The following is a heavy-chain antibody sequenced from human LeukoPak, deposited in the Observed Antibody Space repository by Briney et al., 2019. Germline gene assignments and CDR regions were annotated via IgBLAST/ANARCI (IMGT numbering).Heavy chain of an antibody. J-gene: IGHJ4*02. CDR1: GGSISNGDHY. CDR3: ARYYYDSSGYYPYFDY. CDR2: IYYSGST. V-gene: IGHV4-31*03. Sequence: SETLSLTCTVSGGSISNGDHYWSWIRQHPGTGLEWIVHIYYSGSTYYNPSLKSRGIISVETSKNQFSLKLSSVTAADTAVYYCARYYYDSSGYYPYFDYWGQGTLVTVSS. D-gene: IGHD3-22*01.